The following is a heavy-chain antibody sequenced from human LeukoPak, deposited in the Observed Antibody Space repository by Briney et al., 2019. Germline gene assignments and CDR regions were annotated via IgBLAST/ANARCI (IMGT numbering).Heavy chain of an antibody. CDR3: ARMYLGNYFDS. Sequence: GGSLRLSCAASGFTFSSYAMHWVRQAPGKGLEWVAVISYDGSNKYYADSVKGRFTISRDNSKNTLYLQMNSLRADDTAVYCCARMYLGNYFDSWGQGTLVTVSS. CDR2: ISYDGSNK. CDR1: GFTFSSYA. J-gene: IGHJ4*02. V-gene: IGHV3-30-3*01. D-gene: IGHD2-8*01.